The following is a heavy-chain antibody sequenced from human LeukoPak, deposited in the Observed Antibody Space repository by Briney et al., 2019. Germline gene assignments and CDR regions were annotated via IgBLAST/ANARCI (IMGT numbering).Heavy chain of an antibody. CDR1: GFTFSSYS. J-gene: IGHJ3*02. V-gene: IGHV3-48*01. CDR2: ISSSSNTI. D-gene: IGHD1-26*01. CDR3: ERSSDDAFDI. Sequence: PGGSLRLSCAASGFTFSSYSMNWVRQAPGEGLEWVPYISSSSNTIYYADSVEGRFTISRDNAKNSLYLQMNSLRAEDTAVYYCERSSDDAFDIWGQGTMVTVSS.